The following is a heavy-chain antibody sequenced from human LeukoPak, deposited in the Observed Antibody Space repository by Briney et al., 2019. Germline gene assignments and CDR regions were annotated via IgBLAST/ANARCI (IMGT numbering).Heavy chain of an antibody. CDR3: AREAYDSSGFDDAFDI. CDR1: GGSISSGGYS. D-gene: IGHD3-22*01. J-gene: IGHJ3*02. V-gene: IGHV4-30-2*01. Sequence: PSETLSLTCAVSGGSISSGGYSWSWIRQPPGKGLEWIGYIYHSGSTYYNPSLKSRVTISVDRSKNQFSLKLSSVTAADTAVYYCAREAYDSSGFDDAFDIWGQGTMVTASS. CDR2: IYHSGST.